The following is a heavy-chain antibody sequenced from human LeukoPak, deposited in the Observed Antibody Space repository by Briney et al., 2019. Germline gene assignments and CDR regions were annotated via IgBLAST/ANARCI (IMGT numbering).Heavy chain of an antibody. Sequence: APVKVSCKASGYTFTSYGISWVRQAPGQGLEWMGWISAYNGNTNYAQRLQGRVTMTTDTSTSTAYMELRSLRSDDTAVYYCARNEEGNYDFWSGYQGTNYYYYGMDVWGQGTTVTVSS. J-gene: IGHJ6*02. V-gene: IGHV1-18*01. CDR1: GYTFTSYG. D-gene: IGHD3-3*01. CDR2: ISAYNGNT. CDR3: ARNEEGNYDFWSGYQGTNYYYYGMDV.